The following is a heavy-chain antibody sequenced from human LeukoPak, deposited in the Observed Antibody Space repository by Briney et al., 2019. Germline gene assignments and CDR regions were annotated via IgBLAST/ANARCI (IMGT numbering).Heavy chain of an antibody. CDR2: INPNSGGT. CDR3: ARGDYDFWSGDSSFDY. CDR1: GYTFTGYY. Sequence: ASVKVSCKASGYTFTGYYMHWVRQAPGQGLEWMGWINPNSGGTNYAQKFQGRVTMTRDTSISTAYMELSRLRSDDTAVYYCARGDYDFWSGDSSFDYWGQGTLVTVSS. V-gene: IGHV1-2*02. J-gene: IGHJ4*02. D-gene: IGHD3-3*01.